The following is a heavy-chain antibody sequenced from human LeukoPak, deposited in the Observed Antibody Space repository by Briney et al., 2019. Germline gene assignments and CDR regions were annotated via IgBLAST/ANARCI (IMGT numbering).Heavy chain of an antibody. J-gene: IGHJ4*02. Sequence: SETLSLTCTVSGGSISSYYWSWIRQPAGKGLEWIGRIYTSGSTNYNPSLKSRVTMSVDTSKNQLSLKLSSVTAADTAVYYCAREAEYYDILTGYRTAFDYWGQGTLVTVSS. CDR2: IYTSGST. D-gene: IGHD3-9*01. CDR3: AREAEYYDILTGYRTAFDY. V-gene: IGHV4-4*07. CDR1: GGSISSYY.